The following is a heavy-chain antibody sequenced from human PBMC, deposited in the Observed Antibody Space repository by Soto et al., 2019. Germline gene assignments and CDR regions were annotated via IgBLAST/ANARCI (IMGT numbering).Heavy chain of an antibody. CDR3: AKDLELEVFTAEYLDH. D-gene: IGHD1-1*01. CDR1: GFTFSSYA. V-gene: IGHV3-23*01. Sequence: EVQLLESGGGLVQPGGSLRLSCAASGFTFSSYAMSWVRQAPGKGLEWVSSISGYGGSTYYADSVKGRFTISRDNSKNTLYLQMNSLRAKDTAVYYCAKDLELEVFTAEYLDHWGQGSLVTVSS. CDR2: ISGYGGST. J-gene: IGHJ4*02.